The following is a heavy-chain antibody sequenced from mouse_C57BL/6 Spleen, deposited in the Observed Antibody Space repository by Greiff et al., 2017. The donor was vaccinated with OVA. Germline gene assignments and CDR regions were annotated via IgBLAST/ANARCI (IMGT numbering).Heavy chain of an antibody. Sequence: QVQLQQPGAELVMPGASVKLSCKASGYTFTSYWMHWVKQRPGQGLEWIGEIDPSDSYTNYNQKFKGKSTLTVDKSSSTAYMQLSSLTSEDSAVYYCAAGSSYKDYWGQGTTLTVSS. V-gene: IGHV1-69*01. CDR1: GYTFTSYW. J-gene: IGHJ2*01. CDR3: AAGSSYKDY. CDR2: IDPSDSYT. D-gene: IGHD1-1*01.